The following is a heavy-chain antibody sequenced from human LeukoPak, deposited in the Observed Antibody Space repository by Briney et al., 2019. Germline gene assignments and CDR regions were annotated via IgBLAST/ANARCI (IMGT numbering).Heavy chain of an antibody. J-gene: IGHJ3*02. V-gene: IGHV3-23*01. CDR3: AKAREWGSYYQDAFDI. CDR2: ISGSGGST. D-gene: IGHD1-26*01. Sequence: GGSLRLSCAASGFTFSSYAMSWVRQAPGKGLEWVSAISGSGGSTYYADSVKGRFTISRDNSKNTLYPQMNSLRAEDTAVYYCAKAREWGSYYQDAFDIWGQGTMVTVSS. CDR1: GFTFSSYA.